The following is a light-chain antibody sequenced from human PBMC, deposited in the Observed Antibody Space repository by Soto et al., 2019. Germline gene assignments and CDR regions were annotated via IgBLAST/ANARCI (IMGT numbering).Light chain of an antibody. Sequence: DIQMTQSPSSLSASVLDRVTVTCLSRQSISTYLIWYQQKPGKAPKLLIYATSSLQNGVPSRFSGSGSGTDFTLTISSLQPEDFATYYCQQSYSTPPGTFGQGTKVDIK. CDR2: ATS. CDR3: QQSYSTPPGT. V-gene: IGKV1-39*01. J-gene: IGKJ1*01. CDR1: QSISTY.